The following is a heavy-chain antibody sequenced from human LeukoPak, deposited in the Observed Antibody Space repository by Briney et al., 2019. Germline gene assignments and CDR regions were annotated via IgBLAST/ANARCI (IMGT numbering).Heavy chain of an antibody. J-gene: IGHJ3*02. CDR2: IYPGDSDT. CDR1: GDGFTSYW. V-gene: IGHV5-51*01. D-gene: IGHD3-22*01. CDR3: APSDVAYYDSSEISSSAFDI. Sequence: GESLKISSKGSGDGFTSYWIAWVRQMPGKGLEWMGIIYPGDSDTRYSPSFQGQVSISADKSISTAYLQWSSLKASHTTMYYCAPSDVAYYDSSEISSSAFDIWRQATMATVSS.